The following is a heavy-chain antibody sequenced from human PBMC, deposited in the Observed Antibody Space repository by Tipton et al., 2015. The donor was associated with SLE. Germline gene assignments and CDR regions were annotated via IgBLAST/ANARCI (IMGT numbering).Heavy chain of an antibody. CDR3: ARTHRNLGYDSSGYYPPFDY. CDR2: ISSSSSYT. D-gene: IGHD3-22*01. Sequence: SLRLSCAASGFTFSSYAMSWVRQAPGKGLEWVSYISSSSSYTNYADSVKGRFTISRDNAKNSLYLQMNSLRAADTAVYYCARTHRNLGYDSSGYYPPFDYWGQGTLVTVSS. CDR1: GFTFSSYA. J-gene: IGHJ4*02. V-gene: IGHV3-11*03.